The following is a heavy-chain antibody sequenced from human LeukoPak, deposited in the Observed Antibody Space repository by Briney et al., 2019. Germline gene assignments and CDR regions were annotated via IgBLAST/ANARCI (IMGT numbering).Heavy chain of an antibody. CDR2: IYTSGST. J-gene: IGHJ6*02. CDR3: ARIEKTFHWDKAGMDV. D-gene: IGHD1-26*01. V-gene: IGHV4-4*07. Sequence: SETLSLTCTVSGGSISSYYWSWIRQPAGKGLEWIGRIYTSGSTNYNPSLKSRVTMSVDTSKNQFSLKLSSVTAADTAGYYCARIEKTFHWDKAGMDVWGQGTTVTVSS. CDR1: GGSISSYY.